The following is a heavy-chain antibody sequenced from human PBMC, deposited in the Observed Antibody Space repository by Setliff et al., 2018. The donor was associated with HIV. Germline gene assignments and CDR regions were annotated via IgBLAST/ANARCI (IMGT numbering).Heavy chain of an antibody. CDR1: GFSLSTSGVG. D-gene: IGHD3-10*01. V-gene: IGHV2-5*01. J-gene: IGHJ4*02. Sequence: SGPTLVNPTQTLTLTCTFSGFSLSTSGVGVGWIRQPPGKALEWIALISWNEDRRYSPSLKSRLTLSKDTSKNQAVPTMTNMDPVGTATYYRAHSQGSGTFDVGFPYYFDYWGQGTLVTVSS. CDR3: AHSQGSGTFDVGFPYYFDY. CDR2: ISWNEDR.